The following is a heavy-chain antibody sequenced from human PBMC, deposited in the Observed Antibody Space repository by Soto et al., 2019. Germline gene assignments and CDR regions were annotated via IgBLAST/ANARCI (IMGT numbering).Heavy chain of an antibody. Sequence: SETLSLTCTVSVGSISSSSYYWGWIRQPPGKGLEWIGSIYYSGSTYYNPSLKSRVTISVDTSKKQFSLKLSSVTAADKAVYYCAHYGSGSYYNGVDYCGQGSLVT. CDR2: IYYSGST. CDR3: AHYGSGSYYNGVDY. CDR1: VGSISSSSYY. J-gene: IGHJ4*02. D-gene: IGHD3-10*01. V-gene: IGHV4-39*01.